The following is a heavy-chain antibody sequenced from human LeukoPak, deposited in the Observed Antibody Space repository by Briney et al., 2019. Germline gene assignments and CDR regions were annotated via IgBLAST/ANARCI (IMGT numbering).Heavy chain of an antibody. CDR2: IYYSGST. D-gene: IGHD6-19*01. V-gene: IGHV4-61*01. Sequence: SETLSLTCTVSGGSVSSGSYYWSWIRQPPGKGLEWIGCIYYSGSTNYNPSLKSRVTISVDTSKNQFSLKLSSVTAADTAFYYCAKDNRRHYTSGPNPDSLHWGQGALVTVSS. CDR1: GGSVSSGSYY. CDR3: AKDNRRHYTSGPNPDSLH. J-gene: IGHJ4*02.